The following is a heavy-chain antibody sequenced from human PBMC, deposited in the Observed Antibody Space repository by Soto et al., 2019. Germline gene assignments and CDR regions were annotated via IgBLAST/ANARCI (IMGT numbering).Heavy chain of an antibody. CDR3: ARGPPLGY. Sequence: SETLSLNCTVSGCSIRSGGYYWSWIRQHPGKGLEWIGYIYYSGSTYYNPSLKSRVTISVDTSKNQFSLKLSSVTAADTAVYYCARGPPLGYWGQGTLVTVS. V-gene: IGHV4-31*03. CDR2: IYYSGST. J-gene: IGHJ4*02. CDR1: GCSIRSGGYY.